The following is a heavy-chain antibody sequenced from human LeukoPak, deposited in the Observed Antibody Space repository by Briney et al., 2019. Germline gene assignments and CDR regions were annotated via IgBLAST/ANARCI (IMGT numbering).Heavy chain of an antibody. CDR3: ATSFRSTYSSSWPYFDY. J-gene: IGHJ4*02. Sequence: ASVKVSCKVSGYTLTELSMHWVRQAPGKGLEWMGGFEPEDGETIYAQKFQGRVTMTEDTSTDTAYMELSSLRSEDTAVYYCATSFRSTYSSSWPYFDYWGQGTLVTVSS. V-gene: IGHV1-24*01. D-gene: IGHD6-13*01. CDR1: GYTLTELS. CDR2: FEPEDGET.